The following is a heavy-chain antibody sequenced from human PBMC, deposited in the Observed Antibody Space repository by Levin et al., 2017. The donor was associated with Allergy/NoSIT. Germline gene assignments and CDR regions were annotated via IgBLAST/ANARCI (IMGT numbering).Heavy chain of an antibody. CDR3: AREGSGYSFDY. V-gene: IGHV3-33*01. CDR1: GFTFSSYG. D-gene: IGHD3-22*01. CDR2: IWYDGSNK. Sequence: GGSLRLSCAASGFTFSSYGMHWVRQAPGKGLEWVAVIWYDGSNKYYADSVKGRFTISRDNSKNTLYLQMNSLRAEDTAVYYCAREGSGYSFDYWGQGTLVTVSS. J-gene: IGHJ4*02.